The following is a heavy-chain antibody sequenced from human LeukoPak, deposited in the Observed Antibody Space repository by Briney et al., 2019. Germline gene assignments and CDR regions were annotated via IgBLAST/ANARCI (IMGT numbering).Heavy chain of an antibody. V-gene: IGHV3-23*01. CDR1: GFTFRTYA. J-gene: IGHJ3*02. CDR3: AKDPNGDYVGAFDM. D-gene: IGHD4-17*01. CDR2: ISGSGGST. Sequence: GGSLRLSCAASGFTSGFTFRTYAMTWVCQAPGKGLEWVSAISGSGGSTYYADPVKGRFTISRDNSKNTLYMQMNSLRAEDTAVYYCAKDPNGDYVGAFDMWGQGTMVTVSS.